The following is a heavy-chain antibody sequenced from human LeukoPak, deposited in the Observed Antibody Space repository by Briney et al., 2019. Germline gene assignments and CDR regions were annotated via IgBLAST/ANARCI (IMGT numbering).Heavy chain of an antibody. CDR1: GYSFSSYW. CDR3: ARRGFDY. J-gene: IGHJ4*02. D-gene: IGHD3-10*01. V-gene: IGHV5-51*01. CDR2: IYPADSDT. Sequence: GGSLKISSEGSGYSFSSYWIGWVRQMPGKGLEWMGIIYPADSDTTYSPSFQGQVTFSADKSISTAYLQWNSLKASDTAIYYCARRGFDYWGQGTLVTVSS.